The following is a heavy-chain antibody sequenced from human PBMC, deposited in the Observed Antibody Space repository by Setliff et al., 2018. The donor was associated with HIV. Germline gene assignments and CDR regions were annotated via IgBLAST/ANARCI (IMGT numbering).Heavy chain of an antibody. J-gene: IGHJ4*02. Sequence: SETLSLTCTVSGDSMNDYYWSWIRQTAGKGLEWIGRVYNSGSTNYNPSFMSRVSISVDASKSQFSLKLRSVTAADTAVYFCARGFSSAFFHEFFDYWGQGTLVTVSS. CDR1: GDSMNDYY. D-gene: IGHD3-22*01. CDR2: VYNSGST. V-gene: IGHV4-4*07. CDR3: ARGFSSAFFHEFFDY.